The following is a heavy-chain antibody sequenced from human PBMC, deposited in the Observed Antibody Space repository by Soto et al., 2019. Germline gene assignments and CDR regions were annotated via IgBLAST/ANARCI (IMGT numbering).Heavy chain of an antibody. CDR3: AGSSGYRLDAFDI. D-gene: IGHD3-22*01. V-gene: IGHV4-31*03. J-gene: IGHJ3*02. CDR2: IYYSGST. Sequence: SETLSLTCTVSGGSISSGGYYWSWIRQHPGKGLEWIGYIYYSGSTYYNPSLKSRVTISVDTSKKQFSLKLSSVTAADTAVYYCAGSSGYRLDAFDIWGQGTMVTVSS. CDR1: GGSISSGGYY.